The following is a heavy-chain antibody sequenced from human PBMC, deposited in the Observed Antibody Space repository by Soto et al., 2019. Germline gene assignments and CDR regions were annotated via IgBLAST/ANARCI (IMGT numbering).Heavy chain of an antibody. CDR3: AKVGRQWLVTSAFNY. CDR2: VSHDGRNT. CDR1: GFTFSDYA. D-gene: IGHD6-19*01. Sequence: VQLVESGGGVVQPGRSLRLSCAASGFTFSDYAMHWVRQAPGKGLEWVAVVSHDGRNTHYADSVEGRFTISRDSSKNTVSLEMTSLRAEDTAVYYCAKVGRQWLVTSAFNYWGQGALVTVSS. V-gene: IGHV3-30*18. J-gene: IGHJ4*02.